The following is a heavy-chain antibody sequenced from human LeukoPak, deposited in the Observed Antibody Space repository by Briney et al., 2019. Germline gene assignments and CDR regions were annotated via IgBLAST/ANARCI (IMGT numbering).Heavy chain of an antibody. CDR1: GGSFSGYY. D-gene: IGHD2-2*02. Sequence: SETLSLTCAVYGGSFSGYYWSWIRQPPGKGLEWIGEINHSGSTNYNPSLKSRVTISVDTSKNQFSLKLSSVTAADTAVYYCARGRYCSSTSCYKGGHYYYMDVWGKGTTVTVSS. CDR2: INHSGST. CDR3: ARGRYCSSTSCYKGGHYYYMDV. J-gene: IGHJ6*03. V-gene: IGHV4-34*01.